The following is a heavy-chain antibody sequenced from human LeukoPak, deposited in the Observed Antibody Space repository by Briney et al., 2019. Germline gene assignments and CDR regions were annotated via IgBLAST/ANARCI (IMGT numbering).Heavy chain of an antibody. V-gene: IGHV4-59*01. J-gene: IGHJ4*02. CDR1: GGSISSYY. Sequence: SETLSLTCTVSGGSISSYYWSWIRQPPGKGLEWIGYIYYSGSTNYNPSLKSRVTISVDTSKNQFSLKLSSVTAADTAVYYCAISDPYCTNGVCDYWGQGTLVTVSS. CDR3: AISDPYCTNGVCDY. D-gene: IGHD2-8*01. CDR2: IYYSGST.